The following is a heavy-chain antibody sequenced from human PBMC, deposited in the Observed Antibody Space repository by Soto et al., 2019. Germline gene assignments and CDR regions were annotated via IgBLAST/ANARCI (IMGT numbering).Heavy chain of an antibody. CDR1: GFTFSDAW. D-gene: IGHD3-10*01. CDR3: ARAPHITMVRGVDYYYGMDV. J-gene: IGHJ6*02. Sequence: GGSLRLSCAASGFTFSDAWMTWVRQAPGKGLEWVSYISSSGSTIYYADSVKGRFTISRDNAKNSLYLQMNSLRAEDTAVYYCARAPHITMVRGVDYYYGMDVWGQGTTVTVSS. CDR2: ISSSGSTI. V-gene: IGHV3-11*04.